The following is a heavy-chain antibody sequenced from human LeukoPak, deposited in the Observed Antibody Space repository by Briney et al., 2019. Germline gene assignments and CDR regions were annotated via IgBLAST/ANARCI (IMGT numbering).Heavy chain of an antibody. J-gene: IGHJ6*04. Sequence: GGSLRLSCAASGFTLSNYWMSWVRQGPGKGLEWVAIIKQDGSEKYYVDSVKGRFTISRDNAKNSLYLQMNSLRAEDTAVYYCAELGITMIGGVWGKGTTVTISS. D-gene: IGHD3-10*02. CDR2: IKQDGSEK. CDR3: AELGITMIGGV. CDR1: GFTLSNYW. V-gene: IGHV3-7*01.